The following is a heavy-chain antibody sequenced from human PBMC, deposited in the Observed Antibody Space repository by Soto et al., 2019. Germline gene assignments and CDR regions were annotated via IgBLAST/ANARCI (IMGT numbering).Heavy chain of an antibody. CDR3: ATEGGRFDH. J-gene: IGHJ4*02. Sequence: VGSLRLSCAVSGFALSRHWMTWVRRAPGKGLEWVANIRQDGDEKHYVDSVKGRFTISRDNTKNSVFLQMSSLRAEDTAVYYCATEGGRFDHWGQGTLVTVSS. CDR2: IRQDGDEK. CDR1: GFALSRHW. V-gene: IGHV3-7*01. D-gene: IGHD2-15*01.